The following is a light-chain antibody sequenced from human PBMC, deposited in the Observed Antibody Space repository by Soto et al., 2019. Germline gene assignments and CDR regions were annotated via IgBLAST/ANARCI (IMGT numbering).Light chain of an antibody. J-gene: IGLJ1*01. CDR2: DVS. CDR3: CSYAGSYHYV. V-gene: IGLV2-11*01. Sequence: QSALTQPRLVSGSPGQSVTISCTGTSSDVGGYNYVSWYQQHPGKAPKLMIYDVSKRPSGVPDRFSGSKSGNTASLTISGLQAEDEADYYCCSYAGSYHYVFGTGTKVTVL. CDR1: SSDVGGYNY.